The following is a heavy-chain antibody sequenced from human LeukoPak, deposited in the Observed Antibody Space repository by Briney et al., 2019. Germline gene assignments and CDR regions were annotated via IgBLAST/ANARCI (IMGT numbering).Heavy chain of an antibody. CDR1: GGSISGGSYY. CDR3: ASGYYYRGDY. D-gene: IGHD3-22*01. CDR2: IYTSGST. V-gene: IGHV4-61*02. Sequence: EPSETLSLTCTVSGGSISGGSYYWSWIRQPAGKGLEWIGRIYTSGSTNHNPSLKSRVTISVDTSKNQSSLKLSSVTAADTAVYYCASGYYYRGDYWGQGTLVTVSS. J-gene: IGHJ4*02.